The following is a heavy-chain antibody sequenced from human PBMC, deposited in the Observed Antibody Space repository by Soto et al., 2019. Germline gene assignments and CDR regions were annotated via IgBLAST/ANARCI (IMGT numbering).Heavy chain of an antibody. CDR3: TVIRARGRYHYYYYAMDV. D-gene: IGHD1-26*01. J-gene: IGHJ6*02. Sequence: PGESLKISCSGSGYSFTSYWISWLRQMPGKGLEWMGRIDPSDSYTNYSPSFQGHVTISADKSISTAYMELSSLTSEDTGVYYCTVIRARGRYHYYYYAMDVWGQGTTVTVSS. V-gene: IGHV5-10-1*01. CDR1: GYSFTSYW. CDR2: IDPSDSYT.